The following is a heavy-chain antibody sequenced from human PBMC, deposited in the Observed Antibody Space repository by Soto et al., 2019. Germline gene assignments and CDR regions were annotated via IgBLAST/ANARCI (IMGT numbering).Heavy chain of an antibody. V-gene: IGHV3-30-3*01. J-gene: IGHJ4*02. CDR2: ISYDGSNK. D-gene: IGHD5-18*01. CDR1: GFTFSSYA. CDR3: ARGREDTAMASDY. Sequence: QVQLVESGGGVVQPGRSLRLSCAASGFTFSSYAMHWVRQAPGKGLEWVAVISYDGSNKYYADSEKGRFTIPRDNSKNTLYLQMNSLRAEDTAVYYCARGREDTAMASDYRGQGTLVTVSS.